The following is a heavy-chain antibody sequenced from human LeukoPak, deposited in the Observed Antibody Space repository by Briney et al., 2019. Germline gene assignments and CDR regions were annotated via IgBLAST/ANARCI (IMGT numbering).Heavy chain of an antibody. CDR2: MNPNSGNT. V-gene: IGHV1-8*03. J-gene: IGHJ6*03. CDR3: ARGEEGMVRDYYYYYMDV. Sequence: GASVKVSCKASGYTFTSYDINWVRQATGQGLEGMGWMNPNSGNTGYAQKFQGRVTITTNTSISTAYLELSRLRSGDTAVSYCARGEEGMVRDYYYYYMDVWGKGPTVPVSS. CDR1: GYTFTSYD. D-gene: IGHD3-10*01.